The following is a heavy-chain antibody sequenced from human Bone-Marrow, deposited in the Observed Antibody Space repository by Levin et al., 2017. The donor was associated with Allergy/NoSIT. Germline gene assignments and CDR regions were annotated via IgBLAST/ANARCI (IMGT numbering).Heavy chain of an antibody. Sequence: GESLKISCAASEFSFNMFWMSWVRQVPGKGPEWVVTIKQDGSERYYVDSVNGRFTISRDNAKNSLYLQMNSLRVDDTAIYYCTTCDRGYGLFDYWGPGTWVTVSS. CDR2: IKQDGSER. J-gene: IGHJ4*02. CDR3: TTCDRGYGLFDY. D-gene: IGHD3/OR15-3a*01. CDR1: EFSFNMFW. V-gene: IGHV3-7*01.